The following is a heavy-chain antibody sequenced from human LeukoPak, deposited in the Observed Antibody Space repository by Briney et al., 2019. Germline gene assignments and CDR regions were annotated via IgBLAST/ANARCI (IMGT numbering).Heavy chain of an antibody. V-gene: IGHV1-2*02. D-gene: IGHD6-19*01. CDR1: GYTFTAYY. CDR3: ASFQAGPGAFDI. J-gene: IGHJ3*02. Sequence: ASVKVSCKASGYTFTAYYMHWVRQAPGQGLEWMGWINPNSGGTNYAQKFQGRVTVTRDTSINTVYMELSGLTTDDTAVYYCASFQAGPGAFDIWGQGTMVTVSS. CDR2: INPNSGGT.